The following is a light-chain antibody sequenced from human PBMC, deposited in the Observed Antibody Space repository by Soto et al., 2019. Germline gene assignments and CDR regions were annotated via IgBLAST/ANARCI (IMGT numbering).Light chain of an antibody. CDR3: QQRSNWPIT. J-gene: IGKJ5*01. CDR2: DAS. V-gene: IGKV3-11*01. Sequence: EIGTTQSPATVSVSPGERATLNCRASQSVSSNLAWYQQKPGQAPRLLIYDASNRATGIPARFSGSGSGTDFTLTIGRLDPEDFAVYYCQQRSNWPITFGQGTRLEIK. CDR1: QSVSSN.